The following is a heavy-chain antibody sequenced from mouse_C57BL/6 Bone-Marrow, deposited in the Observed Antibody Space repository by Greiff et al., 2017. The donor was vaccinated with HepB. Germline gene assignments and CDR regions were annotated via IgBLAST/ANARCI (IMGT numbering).Heavy chain of an antibody. CDR2: ISDGGSYT. Sequence: DVKLVESGGGLVKPGGSLKLSCAASGFTFSSYAMSWVRQTSEKRLEWVATISDGGSYTYYPDNVKGRFTISRDNAKNNLYLQMSHLKSEDTAMYYCARDRPLRGYFDYWGQGTTLTVSS. J-gene: IGHJ2*01. CDR3: ARDRPLRGYFDY. CDR1: GFTFSSYA. D-gene: IGHD6-1*01. V-gene: IGHV5-4*01.